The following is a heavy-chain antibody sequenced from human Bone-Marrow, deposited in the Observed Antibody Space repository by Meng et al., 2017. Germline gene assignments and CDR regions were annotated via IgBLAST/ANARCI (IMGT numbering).Heavy chain of an antibody. CDR2: INHSGST. Sequence: QVQLQHGGAGLLKPSETLSLTCAVYGGSFSGYYWSWIRQPPGKGLEWIGEINHSGSTNYNPSLKSRVTISVDTSKNQFSLKLSSVTAADTAVYYCARLAYDSSGYWFDYWGQGTLVTVSS. CDR3: ARLAYDSSGYWFDY. D-gene: IGHD3-22*01. J-gene: IGHJ4*02. V-gene: IGHV4-34*01. CDR1: GGSFSGYY.